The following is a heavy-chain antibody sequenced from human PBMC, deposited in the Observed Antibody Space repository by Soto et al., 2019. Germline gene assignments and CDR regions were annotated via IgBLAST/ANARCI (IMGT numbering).Heavy chain of an antibody. D-gene: IGHD1-1*01. CDR2: INPNFSTA. CDR1: GGTFSTYV. CDR3: ARDRKPYTTQRRPYHSYFVMDV. Sequence: SVKVSCKASGGTFSTYVINWVRQAPGQGLEWMGGINPNFSTANYAQKFQGRVTITADKSTSTAYMEMSSLRSEDTAVYYCARDRKPYTTQRRPYHSYFVMDVWGQGTTVTVSS. J-gene: IGHJ6*02. V-gene: IGHV1-69*06.